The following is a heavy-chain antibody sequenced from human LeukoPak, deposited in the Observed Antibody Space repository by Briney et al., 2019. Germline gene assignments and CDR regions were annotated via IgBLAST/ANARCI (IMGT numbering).Heavy chain of an antibody. V-gene: IGHV3-23*01. D-gene: IGHD3-10*01. CDR2: ISGSGGST. CDR3: AKQRYGGYYYYYMDV. Sequence: GGSLRLSCTTSGFTFDDSVMTWVRQAPGKGLEWVSAISGSGGSTYYADSVKGRFTISRDNSKNTLYLQMNSLRAEDTAVYYCAKQRYGGYYYYYMDVWGKGTTVTVSS. J-gene: IGHJ6*03. CDR1: GFTFDDSV.